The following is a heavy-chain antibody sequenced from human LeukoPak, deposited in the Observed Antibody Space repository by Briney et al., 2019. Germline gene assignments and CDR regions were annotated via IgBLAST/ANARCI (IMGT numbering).Heavy chain of an antibody. CDR1: GFIFSDSA. Sequence: GGSLRLSCAASGFIFSDSAMHWVRQASGKGLEWVGRIRTKPNNYATIYGASVKGRFTISRDDSENTAYLQMDTLTTEDTAVYFCTSSPACGGGRCYSWGQGTLVTV. J-gene: IGHJ4*02. V-gene: IGHV3-73*01. CDR2: IRTKPNNYAT. D-gene: IGHD2-15*01. CDR3: TSSPACGGGRCYS.